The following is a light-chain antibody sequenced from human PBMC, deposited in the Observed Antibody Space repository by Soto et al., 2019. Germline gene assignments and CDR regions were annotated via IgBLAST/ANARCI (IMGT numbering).Light chain of an antibody. V-gene: IGLV2-14*01. Sequence: QSALTQPASLSGSPGQSITISCTGTSSDIGAYDYVSWFQQHPGKAPKLMIYEVSNRPSGVSNRFSGSKSGNTASLTISGLQAEDKADYYCSSYTSSSTLLYVFGTGTKVTVL. CDR3: SSYTSSSTLLYV. J-gene: IGLJ1*01. CDR2: EVS. CDR1: SSDIGAYDY.